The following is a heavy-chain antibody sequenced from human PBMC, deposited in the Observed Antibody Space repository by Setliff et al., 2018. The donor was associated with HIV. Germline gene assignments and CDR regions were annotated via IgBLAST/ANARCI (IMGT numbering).Heavy chain of an antibody. V-gene: IGHV5-51*01. CDR2: IYPGDSDT. CDR3: ARLGGICSGGSCTALAYTMDV. CDR1: GYSLSSYW. J-gene: IGHJ6*02. D-gene: IGHD2-15*01. Sequence: GESLTISCKGSGYSLSSYWIGWVRQMPGKGLEWMGIIYPGDSDTRYSPSFQGQVTISADKSISTAYLQCSSLKASDTAMYYCARLGGICSGGSCTALAYTMDVWGQGTTVTVSS.